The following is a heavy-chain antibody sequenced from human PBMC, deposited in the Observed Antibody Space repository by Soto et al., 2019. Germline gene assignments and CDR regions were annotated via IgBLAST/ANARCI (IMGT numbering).Heavy chain of an antibody. V-gene: IGHV3-23*01. Sequence: EVQLLESGGGLVQPGGSLRLSCAASGLTFGSYAMSWVRQTPGKGLECVSAISGSGASTHYADSVKGRVTISRDNSKNTLYLQVNSLRAEDTAVYYCAATYYDFWSGYSRGGSFDYWGQGPLVTVSS. CDR1: GLTFGSYA. CDR3: AATYYDFWSGYSRGGSFDY. J-gene: IGHJ4*02. D-gene: IGHD3-3*01. CDR2: ISGSGAST.